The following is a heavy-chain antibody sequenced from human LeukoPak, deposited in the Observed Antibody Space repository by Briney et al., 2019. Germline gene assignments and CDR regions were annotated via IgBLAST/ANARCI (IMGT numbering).Heavy chain of an antibody. CDR3: ARESTYDRGMDV. CDR2: ISSSSSTI. J-gene: IGHJ6*02. V-gene: IGHV3-48*04. Sequence: PGGSLRLSCVASGFSFSGYSMNWVRQAPGKGLEWVSYISSSSSTIYYADSVKGRFTISRDNAKNSLYLQMNSLRAEDTAVYYCARESTYDRGMDVWGQGTTVTVSS. D-gene: IGHD3-22*01. CDR1: GFSFSGYS.